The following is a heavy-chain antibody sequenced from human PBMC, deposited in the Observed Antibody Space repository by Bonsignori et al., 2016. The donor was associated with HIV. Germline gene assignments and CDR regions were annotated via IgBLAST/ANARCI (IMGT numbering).Heavy chain of an antibody. Sequence: QVQLEQSGGEVRKPGASVKVSCKASGYTFIDYTMHWVRQAPGQGLEWMGWMNPNSGDTNYAQKFQGRVTMTGDTSINTAYMELSSLRSDDTAVFYCARGLAEVGTGYWGQGTLVT. CDR1: GYTFIDYT. J-gene: IGHJ4*02. D-gene: IGHD6-13*01. CDR2: MNPNSGDT. V-gene: IGHV1-2*02. CDR3: ARGLAEVGTGY.